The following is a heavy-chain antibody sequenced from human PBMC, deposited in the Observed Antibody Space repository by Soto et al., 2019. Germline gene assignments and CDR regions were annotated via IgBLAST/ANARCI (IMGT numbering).Heavy chain of an antibody. J-gene: IGHJ4*02. V-gene: IGHV1-18*01. CDR2: ICADNGST. D-gene: IGHD1-26*01. CDR3: ARDAAVGLFDY. Sequence: QVQLVQSVDEVKKPGASVQGSCKASGYTFPSYGISWVRQAPGLVLEWMGWICADNGSTKYAQKLQGRVTMTTDTSTSTAYMELRSLRSDDTAVYYCARDAAVGLFDYWGQGTLVTVSS. CDR1: GYTFPSYG.